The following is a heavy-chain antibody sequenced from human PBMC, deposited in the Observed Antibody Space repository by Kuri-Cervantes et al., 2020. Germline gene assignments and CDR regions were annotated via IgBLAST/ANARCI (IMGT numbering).Heavy chain of an antibody. J-gene: IGHJ4*02. Sequence: GESLKISCAASGFTFSTYSMNWVRQAPGKGLGWVAVIWYDGSNKYYADSVKGRFTISRDNSKNTLYLQMNSLRAEDTAVYYCAREETGGFDYWGQGTLVTVSS. D-gene: IGHD2-15*01. CDR3: AREETGGFDY. V-gene: IGHV3-33*08. CDR2: IWYDGSNK. CDR1: GFTFSTYS.